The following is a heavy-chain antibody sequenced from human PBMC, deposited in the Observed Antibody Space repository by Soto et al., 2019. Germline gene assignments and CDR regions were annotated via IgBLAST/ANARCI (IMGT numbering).Heavy chain of an antibody. J-gene: IGHJ6*03. CDR2: ISDSGVST. V-gene: IGHV3-23*01. CDR1: EFTFSSYA. CDR3: AKDRGPDSYYYQDV. Sequence: GGSLRLSCVASEFTFSSYAMSWVRQAPEKGLEWVSSISDSGVSTYYADFVKGRFTISRDNSRNTLYLQMNSLRADDTAVYYCAKDRGPDSYYYQDVWGTGTTVTVSS.